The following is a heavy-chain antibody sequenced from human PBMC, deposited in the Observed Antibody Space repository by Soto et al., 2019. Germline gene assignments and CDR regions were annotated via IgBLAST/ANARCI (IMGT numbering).Heavy chain of an antibody. J-gene: IGHJ6*02. CDR3: SRDAATTYHDYYYYGRDV. CDR2: IWYDGSNK. CDR1: GFTFSSYG. V-gene: IGHV3-33*01. D-gene: IGHD5-12*01. Sequence: QVQLVESGGGVVQPGRSLRLSCAASGFTFSSYGMHWVRQAPGKGLEWVAVIWYDGSNKYYADSVKGRFTISRDNSKNTLYLQMNSLSAEDTAVYYCSRDAATTYHDYYYYGRDVWGQGTTVTVSS.